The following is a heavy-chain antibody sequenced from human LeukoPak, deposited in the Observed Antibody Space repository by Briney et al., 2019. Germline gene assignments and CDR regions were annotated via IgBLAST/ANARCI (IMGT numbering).Heavy chain of an antibody. D-gene: IGHD5-12*01. CDR3: ARVWLRYTFDY. CDR2: IYYSGST. CDR1: GGSISTGDYY. V-gene: IGHV4-30-4*08. J-gene: IGHJ4*02. Sequence: SETLSLTCTLSGGSISTGDYYWSWIRQPPGKGLEWIGYIYYSGSTYYNPSLKSRVTISVDTSKNQFSLKLSSVTAADTAVYYCARVWLRYTFDYGGQGTLVTVSS.